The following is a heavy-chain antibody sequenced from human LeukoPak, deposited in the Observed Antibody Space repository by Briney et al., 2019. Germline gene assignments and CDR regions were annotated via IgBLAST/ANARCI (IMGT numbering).Heavy chain of an antibody. CDR3: ARSQLENYDFWSGYGAFDY. CDR2: INPSGGST. Sequence: GASVKVSCKASGYTFTSYYMHWVRQAPGQGLEWMGIINPSGGSTSYAQKFRGRVTMTRDTSTSTVYMELSSLRSEDTAVYYCARSQLENYDFWSGYGAFDYWGQGTLVTVSS. J-gene: IGHJ4*02. V-gene: IGHV1-46*01. D-gene: IGHD3-3*01. CDR1: GYTFTSYY.